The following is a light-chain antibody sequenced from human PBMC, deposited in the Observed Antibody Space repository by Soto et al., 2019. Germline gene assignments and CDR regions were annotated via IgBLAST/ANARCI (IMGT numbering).Light chain of an antibody. CDR1: QSIGSS. CDR2: YAS. CDR3: QQFTSYPYT. J-gene: IGKJ2*01. V-gene: IGKV1-13*02. Sequence: AIHLTQSPSSLSASVGDRVTITCRASQSIGSSLAWYQQNPGKAPKLLISYASTLESGVPSRFSGSGSGTDFTLTISSLQAEDFATYYCQQFTSYPYTFAQGTKLEIK.